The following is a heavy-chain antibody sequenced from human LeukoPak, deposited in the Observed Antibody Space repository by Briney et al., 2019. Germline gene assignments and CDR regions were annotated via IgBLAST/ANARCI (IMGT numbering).Heavy chain of an antibody. J-gene: IGHJ4*02. CDR1: GGSFSGYY. CDR3: ARGKRSSTRIVVVVAAIRFDY. Sequence: SETLSLTCAVYGGSFSGYYWSWIRQPPGKGLEWIGEINHSGSTNCNPSLKSRVTISVDTSKNQFSLKLSSVTAADTAVYYCARGKRSSTRIVVVVAAIRFDYWGQGTLVTVSS. CDR2: INHSGST. V-gene: IGHV4-34*01. D-gene: IGHD2-15*01.